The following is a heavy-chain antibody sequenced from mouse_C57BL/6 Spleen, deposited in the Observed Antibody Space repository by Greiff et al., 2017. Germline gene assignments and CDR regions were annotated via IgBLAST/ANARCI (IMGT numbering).Heavy chain of an antibody. CDR2: INYDGSST. Sequence: EVQLVESEGGLVQPGSSMKLSCTASGFTFSDYYMAWVRQVPEKGLEWVANINYDGSSTYYLDSLKSRFIISRDNAKNILYLQMSSLKSEDTATYYCARDLREGFYAMDYWGQGTSVTVSS. D-gene: IGHD1-1*01. J-gene: IGHJ4*01. CDR3: ARDLREGFYAMDY. CDR1: GFTFSDYY. V-gene: IGHV5-16*01.